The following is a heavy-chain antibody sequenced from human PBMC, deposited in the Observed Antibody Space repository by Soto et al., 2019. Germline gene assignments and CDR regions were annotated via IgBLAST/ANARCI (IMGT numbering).Heavy chain of an antibody. V-gene: IGHV5-51*01. J-gene: IGHJ4*02. Sequence: PXESLKISGKASGDRFTSFWIGWVRQMPGKGLEWMGIIYPGDSEARYGPSFQGQVTISADESINTAYLQWNNLKASDSAIYFCARHGYSSSWYPDHWGQGTLVTVSS. D-gene: IGHD2-2*03. CDR1: GDRFTSFW. CDR3: ARHGYSSSWYPDH. CDR2: IYPGDSEA.